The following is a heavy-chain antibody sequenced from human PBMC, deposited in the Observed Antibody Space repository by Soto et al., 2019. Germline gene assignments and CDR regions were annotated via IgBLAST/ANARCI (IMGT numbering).Heavy chain of an antibody. CDR1: GFTFSSYA. V-gene: IGHV3-23*01. CDR2: ISGSGGST. Sequence: GGSLRLSCAASGFTFSSYAMSWVRQAPGKGLEWVSAISGSGGSTYYADSVKGRFTISRDNSKNTLYLQMNSLRAEDTAVYYCAKHTIFGVVNPPNHFDYWGQGTLVTVSS. D-gene: IGHD3-3*01. CDR3: AKHTIFGVVNPPNHFDY. J-gene: IGHJ4*02.